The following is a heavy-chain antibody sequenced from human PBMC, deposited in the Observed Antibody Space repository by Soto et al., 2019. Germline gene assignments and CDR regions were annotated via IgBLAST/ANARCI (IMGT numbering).Heavy chain of an antibody. V-gene: IGHV1-18*01. CDR2: ISANNGNT. D-gene: IGHD4-17*01. CDR1: GYTFTSYG. J-gene: IGHJ4*02. CDR3: ARDYGDYFLFTLHY. Sequence: QVQLVQSGAEVKKPGASVKVSCKASGYTFTSYGISWVRQAPGQGLEWMGWISANNGNTNYAQKLQGRVTLTTDTSASTAYMELRSLRSADTAVYYCARDYGDYFLFTLHYWGQGTLVTVSS.